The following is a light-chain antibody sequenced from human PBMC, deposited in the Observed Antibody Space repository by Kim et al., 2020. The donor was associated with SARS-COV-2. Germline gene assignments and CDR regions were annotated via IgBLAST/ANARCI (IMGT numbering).Light chain of an antibody. J-gene: IGLJ2*01. CDR3: SSYAGSNNLV. Sequence: QSALTQPPSASGSPGKSVTISCTGTSSDVGGYNYVSWYQQHPGKAPKLMIYEVNKRPSGVPDRFSGSKSGNTASLTVSGLQAEDEADYYCSSYAGSNNLVFGGGTQLTVL. V-gene: IGLV2-8*01. CDR2: EVN. CDR1: SSDVGGYNY.